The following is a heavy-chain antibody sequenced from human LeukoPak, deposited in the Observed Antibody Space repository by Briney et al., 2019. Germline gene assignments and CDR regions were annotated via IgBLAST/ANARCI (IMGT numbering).Heavy chain of an antibody. CDR1: GGSFSGSY. D-gene: IGHD2-15*01. V-gene: IGHV4-34*01. Sequence: SETLSLTCAVYGGSFSGSYWSWIRQPPGKGLEWIGEINHSGSTNYNPSLKSRVTISVDTSKNQFSLKLSSVTAADTAVYYCARGSQSLGYCSGGSCRAKIFDYWGQGTLVTVSS. J-gene: IGHJ4*02. CDR2: INHSGST. CDR3: ARGSQSLGYCSGGSCRAKIFDY.